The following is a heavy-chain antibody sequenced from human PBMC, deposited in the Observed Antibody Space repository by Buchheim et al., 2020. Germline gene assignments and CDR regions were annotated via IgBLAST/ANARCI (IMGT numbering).Heavy chain of an antibody. CDR1: GGSISSGDYY. V-gene: IGHV4-30-4*01. Sequence: QVQLQESGPGLVKPSQTLSLTCTVSGGSISSGDYYWNWVRQPPGKGLEWIGYIYYSGSTYYNPSLKSRVSISIDTSKNQFSLKLSVVTAADTAVYYFARGDYDILTGYIASFDYWGQGTL. J-gene: IGHJ4*02. D-gene: IGHD3-9*01. CDR2: IYYSGST. CDR3: ARGDYDILTGYIASFDY.